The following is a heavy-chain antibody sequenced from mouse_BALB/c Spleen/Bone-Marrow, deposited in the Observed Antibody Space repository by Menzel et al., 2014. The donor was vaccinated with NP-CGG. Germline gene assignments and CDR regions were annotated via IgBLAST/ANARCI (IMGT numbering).Heavy chain of an antibody. V-gene: IGHV1-20*02. J-gene: IGHJ1*01. CDR3: TRVTTNWYFDV. CDR2: INPYNGDT. CDR1: GYSFTGYF. Sequence: EVHLVESGPELVKPGASVKISCKASGYSFTGYFMNWVMQSHGKSLEWIGRINPYNGDTFYNQKFKDKATLTEDKSSSTAHMELRSLASEDSAVYYCTRVTTNWYFDVWGAGTTVTVSS. D-gene: IGHD1-1*01.